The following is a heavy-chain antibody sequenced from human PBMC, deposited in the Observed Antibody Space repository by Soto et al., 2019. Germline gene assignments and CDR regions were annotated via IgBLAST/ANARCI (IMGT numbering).Heavy chain of an antibody. Sequence: SETLSLTCTVSGGSIINSSYYWGWIRQPPGKGLEWIAHIYYSGTSYYNPSLKSRVTMSVDTSKSQFSLSLSSVTAADTAVYYCARGQRYFDGPFDFWGQGTLVTVSS. V-gene: IGHV4-39*01. D-gene: IGHD3-9*01. CDR2: IYYSGTS. CDR3: ARGQRYFDGPFDF. J-gene: IGHJ4*02. CDR1: GGSIINSSYY.